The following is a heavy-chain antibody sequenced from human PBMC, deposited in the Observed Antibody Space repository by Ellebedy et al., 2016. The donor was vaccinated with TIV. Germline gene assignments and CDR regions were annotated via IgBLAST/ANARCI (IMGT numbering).Heavy chain of an antibody. V-gene: IGHV1-2*02. D-gene: IGHD3-10*01. Sequence: ASVKVSCKASGYTFTDYYLHWVRQAPGQVLEWMGWINPNSGGTYSAQTFQGRVTLTRDTSISTAYMELSRLRSEDTAVYYCARDRGVMGDAFDIWGQGTMVTVSS. CDR3: ARDRGVMGDAFDI. CDR1: GYTFTDYY. CDR2: INPNSGGT. J-gene: IGHJ3*02.